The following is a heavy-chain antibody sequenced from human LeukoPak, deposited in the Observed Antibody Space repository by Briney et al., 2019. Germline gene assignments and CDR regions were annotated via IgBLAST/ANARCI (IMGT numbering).Heavy chain of an antibody. D-gene: IGHD3-10*01. CDR2: MNPNSGNT. CDR1: GYTFTSYD. Sequence: GASVKVSCKASGYTFTSYDINWVRQATGQGLEWMGWMNPNSGNTGYAQKFQGRVTMTRNTSISTAYMELSNLRSEDTAVYYCARADDTMVRGVIIYYMDVWGKGTTVTVSS. CDR3: ARADDTMVRGVIIYYMDV. V-gene: IGHV1-8*01. J-gene: IGHJ6*03.